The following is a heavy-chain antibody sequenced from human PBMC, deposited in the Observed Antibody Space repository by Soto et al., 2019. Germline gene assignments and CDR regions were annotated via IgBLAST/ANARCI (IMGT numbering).Heavy chain of an antibody. J-gene: IGHJ6*03. CDR2: INHSGST. D-gene: IGHD3-3*01. CDR3: AREAGAYYDFWSGYSGGHYYMDV. CDR1: GSSFRGYH. Sequence: SETLSLTCAVYGSSFRGYHWSWIRQSPGKGLEWIGDINHSGSTNYIPSLKSRVTLSVDTSKSQFSLILNSVTAADTAVYYCAREAGAYYDFWSGYSGGHYYMDVWGKGTTVTVSS. V-gene: IGHV4-34*01.